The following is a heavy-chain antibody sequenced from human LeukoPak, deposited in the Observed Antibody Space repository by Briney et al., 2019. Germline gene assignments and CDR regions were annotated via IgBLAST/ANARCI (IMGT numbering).Heavy chain of an antibody. D-gene: IGHD6-13*01. CDR3: ASWYGLFDY. CDR1: DDSISDYY. CDR2: IYYSGST. V-gene: IGHV4-39*07. J-gene: IGHJ4*02. Sequence: SETLSLTCTVSDDSISDYYWGWIRQPPWKGLEWIGSIYYSGSTYYNPSLKSRVTISVDTSKNQFSLKLSSVTAADTAVYYCASWYGLFDYWGQGTLVTVSS.